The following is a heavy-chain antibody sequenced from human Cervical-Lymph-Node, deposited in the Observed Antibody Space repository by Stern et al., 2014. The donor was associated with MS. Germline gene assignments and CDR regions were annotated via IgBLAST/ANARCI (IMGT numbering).Heavy chain of an antibody. V-gene: IGHV4-31*03. J-gene: IGHJ5*02. CDR2: IYYTGST. CDR3: ARTTAGPNWFDP. CDR1: GGSISTYDYY. Sequence: QVQLQESGPGLVKPSQTLSLTCTVSGGSISTYDYYWSWIRHHPGKGLEWIGYIYYTGSTYHIPSLKSRLTISVDTSKNQFSLKLSSVTAADTAFYYCARTTAGPNWFDPWGQGTLVTVSS. D-gene: IGHD4-11*01.